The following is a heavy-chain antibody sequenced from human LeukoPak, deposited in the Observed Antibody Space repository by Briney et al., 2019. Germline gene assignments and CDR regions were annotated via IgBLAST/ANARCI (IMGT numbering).Heavy chain of an antibody. V-gene: IGHV1-2*02. D-gene: IGHD3-22*01. CDR2: INPNSGGT. CDR3: ARVPRPDYYDSSGYWP. CDR1: GYTFTGYY. Sequence: ASVKVSCKASGYTFTGYYMHRVRQAPGQGLEWVGWINPNSGGTNYAQKFQGRVTMTRDTSISTAYMELSRLRSDDTAVYYCARVPRPDYYDSSGYWPWGQGTLVTVSS. J-gene: IGHJ5*02.